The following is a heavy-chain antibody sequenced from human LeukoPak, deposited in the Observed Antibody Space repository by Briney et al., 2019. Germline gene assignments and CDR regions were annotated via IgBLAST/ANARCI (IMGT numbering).Heavy chain of an antibody. J-gene: IGHJ4*02. CDR2: IRSNGDTT. V-gene: IGHV3-23*01. CDR3: AKGQELDDGVFDS. D-gene: IGHD1-1*01. CDR1: GFTFSRHG. Sequence: GKSLRLSCSASGFTFSRHGMHWVRQAPGKGLEWVSTIRSNGDTTYNADSVKGRFTISRDNSKNTLYLELKSLRVEDTATFYCAKGQELDDGVFDSWGQGTMVTVSS.